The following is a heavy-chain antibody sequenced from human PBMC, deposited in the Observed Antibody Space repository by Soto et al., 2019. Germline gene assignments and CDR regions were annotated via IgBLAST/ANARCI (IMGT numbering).Heavy chain of an antibody. CDR1: GGSVRAPDW. J-gene: IGHJ5*01. Sequence: QVHLQESGPGLVAPSGTLSLTCTLSGGSVRAPDWWNWVRQSPDKGLEWIAEVHISGHSNYNPSLRSRVSVSIDRSKNQCYLNLNSVTAADTAIYYCARVRQGCSANNCYFDPWGQGTQVTISS. CDR3: ARVRQGCSANNCYFDP. D-gene: IGHD1-1*01. CDR2: VHISGHS. V-gene: IGHV4-4*02.